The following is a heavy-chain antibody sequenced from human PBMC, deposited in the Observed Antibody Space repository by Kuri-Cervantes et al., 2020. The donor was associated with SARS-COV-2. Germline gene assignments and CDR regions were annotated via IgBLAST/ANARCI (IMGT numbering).Heavy chain of an antibody. D-gene: IGHD3-10*01. CDR2: MNPNSGNT. J-gene: IGHJ3*02. Sequence: ASVKVSCKASGYTFTSYGISWVRQAPGQGLEWMGWMNPNSGNTGYAQKFQGRVTMTRNTSISTAYMELSSLRSEDTAVYYCAGLWFGESDAFDIWGQGTMVTVSS. CDR3: AGLWFGESDAFDI. CDR1: GYTFTSYG. V-gene: IGHV1-8*02.